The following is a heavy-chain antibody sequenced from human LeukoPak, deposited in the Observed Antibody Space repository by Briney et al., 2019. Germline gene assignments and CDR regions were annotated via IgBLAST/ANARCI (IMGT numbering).Heavy chain of an antibody. Sequence: SETLSLTCTVSGGSVSSSSYYWGWIRQPPGKGLEWIGSIYYSGSTYYNPSLKSRVTISVDTSKNQFSLKLSSVTAADTAVYYCARALSGSYYAADYWGQGTLVTVSS. D-gene: IGHD1-26*01. CDR3: ARALSGSYYAADY. V-gene: IGHV4-39*07. J-gene: IGHJ4*02. CDR2: IYYSGST. CDR1: GGSVSSSSYY.